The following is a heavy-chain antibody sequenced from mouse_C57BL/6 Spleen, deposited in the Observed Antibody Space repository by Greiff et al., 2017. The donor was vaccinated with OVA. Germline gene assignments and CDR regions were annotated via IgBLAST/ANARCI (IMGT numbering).Heavy chain of an antibody. V-gene: IGHV3-6*01. CDR3: ASHYGSSYEGPFDY. CDR2: ISYDGSN. Sequence: ESGPGLVKPSQSLSLTCSVTGYSITSGYYWNWIRQFPGNKLEWMGYISYDGSNNYNPSLKNRISITRDTSKNQFFLKLNSVTTEDTATYYCASHYGSSYEGPFDYWGQGTTLTVSS. D-gene: IGHD1-1*01. J-gene: IGHJ2*01. CDR1: GYSITSGYY.